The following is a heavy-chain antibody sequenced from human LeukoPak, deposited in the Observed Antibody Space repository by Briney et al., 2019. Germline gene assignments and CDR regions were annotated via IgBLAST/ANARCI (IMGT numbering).Heavy chain of an antibody. V-gene: IGHV1-8*03. J-gene: IGHJ4*02. CDR3: ARGVAAAGPPASLFDY. D-gene: IGHD6-13*01. CDR1: GYTFTSYY. CDR2: MNPNSGNT. Sequence: ASVKVSCKASGYTFTSYYIHWVRQAPGQGLEWMGWMNPNSGNTGYAQKFQGRVTITRNTSISTAYMELSSLRSEDTAVYYCARGVAAAGPPASLFDYWGQGTLLTVSS.